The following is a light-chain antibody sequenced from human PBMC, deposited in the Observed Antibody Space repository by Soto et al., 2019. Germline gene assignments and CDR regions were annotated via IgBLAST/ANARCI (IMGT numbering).Light chain of an antibody. Sequence: QSALTQPASVSGSPGQSITISCTGTRSDVGGYNYVSWYQQHPGKAPKLMIYEVSNRPSGVSNRFSGSKSGNTASLTISGLQAEDEADYYCSSYTGSTSLVVFGGGTKLTVL. J-gene: IGLJ2*01. CDR1: RSDVGGYNY. V-gene: IGLV2-14*01. CDR2: EVS. CDR3: SSYTGSTSLVV.